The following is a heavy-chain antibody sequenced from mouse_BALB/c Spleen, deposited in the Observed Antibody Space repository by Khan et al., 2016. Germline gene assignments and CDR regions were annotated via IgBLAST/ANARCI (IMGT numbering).Heavy chain of an antibody. CDR2: INTETGEP. J-gene: IGHJ3*01. Sequence: QIQLVQSGPELKKPGETVKISCKASGYTFTDYSMHWVKQAPGKGLKWMGWINTETGEPTYADDFKGRFAFSLETSVSTAYLQINNLKNEDTATYFCAPITTVPFAYWGRGTLVTVSA. D-gene: IGHD1-1*01. CDR3: APITTVPFAY. V-gene: IGHV9-2-1*01. CDR1: GYTFTDYS.